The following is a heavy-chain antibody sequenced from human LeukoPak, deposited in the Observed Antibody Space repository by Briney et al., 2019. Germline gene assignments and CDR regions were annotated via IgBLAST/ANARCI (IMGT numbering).Heavy chain of an antibody. J-gene: IGHJ4*02. CDR3: ARDDGDYGDDY. CDR2: IIPIFGTA. CDR1: GGTFSSYA. V-gene: IGHV1-69*13. Sequence: ASVKVPCKASGGTFSSYAISWVRQAPGQGLEWTGGIIPIFGTANYAQKFQGRVTITADESTSTAYMELSSLRSEDTAVYYCARDDGDYGDDYWGQGTLVTVSS. D-gene: IGHD4-17*01.